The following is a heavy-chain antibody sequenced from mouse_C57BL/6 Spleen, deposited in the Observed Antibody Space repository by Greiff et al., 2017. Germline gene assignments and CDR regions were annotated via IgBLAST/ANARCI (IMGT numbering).Heavy chain of an antibody. J-gene: IGHJ2*01. CDR3: AIPYYDSSYGYFDY. CDR2: IHPNSGST. Sequence: VQLQQPGAELVKPGASVKLSCKASGYTFTSYWMHWVKQRPGQGLEWIGMIHPNSGSTNYNEKFKSKATLTVDKSSSTAYMQLSSLTSEDSAVYYCAIPYYDSSYGYFDYWGQGTTLTVSS. V-gene: IGHV1-64*01. CDR1: GYTFTSYW. D-gene: IGHD1-1*01.